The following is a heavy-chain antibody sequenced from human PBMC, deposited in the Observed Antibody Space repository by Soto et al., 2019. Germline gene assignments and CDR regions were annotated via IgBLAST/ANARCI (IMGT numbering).Heavy chain of an antibody. J-gene: IGHJ6*02. Sequence: QVRLVQSGAEVNKPGSSVKVSCKASGDTFSSYSISWVRQAPGQGLEWMGGIVPIFGTTVYAPRLQGRLTITADGPTSTSYMELSGLTFEHTAVYYCAANSLGGGSQGDVWGQGTTVTVSS. CDR2: IVPIFGTT. V-gene: IGHV1-69*01. CDR3: AANSLGGGSQGDV. CDR1: GDTFSSYS. D-gene: IGHD3-10*01.